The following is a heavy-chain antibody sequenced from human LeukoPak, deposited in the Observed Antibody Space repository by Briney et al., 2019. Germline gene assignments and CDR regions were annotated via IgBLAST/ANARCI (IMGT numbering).Heavy chain of an antibody. Sequence: PSQTLSLTCAVSGGSISSGGYSWSWIRQPPGKGLEWIGYIYHSGSTYYNPSLKSRVTISVDRSKNQFSLKLSSVTAADTAVYYCARGKVSTSGYYFGYWGQGTLVTVSS. J-gene: IGHJ4*02. V-gene: IGHV4-30-2*01. D-gene: IGHD2-2*01. CDR1: GGSISSGGYS. CDR3: ARGKVSTSGYYFGY. CDR2: IYHSGST.